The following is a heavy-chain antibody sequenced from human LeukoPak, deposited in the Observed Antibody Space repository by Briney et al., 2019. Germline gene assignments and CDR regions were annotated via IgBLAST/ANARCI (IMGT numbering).Heavy chain of an antibody. CDR3: ARNEYPYYFDY. CDR1: GYTFTSYG. CDR2: INAYNGNT. Sequence: ASVKVSCKASGYTFTSYGISWVRQAPGQGLEWMGWINAYNGNTNYAQKVQGRVTMTTDTSTATAYMELRSLTSDDTAVYYCARNEYPYYFDYWGQGTLVTVSS. J-gene: IGHJ4*02. D-gene: IGHD1-1*01. V-gene: IGHV1-18*01.